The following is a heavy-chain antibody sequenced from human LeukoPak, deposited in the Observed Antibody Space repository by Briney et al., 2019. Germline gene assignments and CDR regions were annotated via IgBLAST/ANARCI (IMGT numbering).Heavy chain of an antibody. Sequence: SETLSLTCTVSGGSFTTHYWSWIRQPPGKGLEWIGYISYIGSTNYNPSLKSRVTISIDTSKNEVSLMLTFVTAADTAVYYCASDSISINAFDAWGQGTMVTVSS. CDR1: GGSFTTHY. CDR2: ISYIGST. J-gene: IGHJ3*01. D-gene: IGHD3-10*01. V-gene: IGHV4-59*11. CDR3: ASDSISINAFDA.